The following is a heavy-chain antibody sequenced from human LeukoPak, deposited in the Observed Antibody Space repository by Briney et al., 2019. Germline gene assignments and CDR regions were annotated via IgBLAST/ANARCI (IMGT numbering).Heavy chain of an antibody. Sequence: GGSLRLSCVASGFIFRNYAMTWVRQAPGKGLEWVSAISGSGDSTSYADAVKGRLTISRDNAKNTVYLQMNSLRAEDTAVYCCTKGLYGSGSSPDFWGQGVLVTVSS. V-gene: IGHV3-23*01. J-gene: IGHJ4*02. CDR2: ISGSGDST. CDR3: TKGLYGSGSSPDF. CDR1: GFIFRNYA. D-gene: IGHD3-10*01.